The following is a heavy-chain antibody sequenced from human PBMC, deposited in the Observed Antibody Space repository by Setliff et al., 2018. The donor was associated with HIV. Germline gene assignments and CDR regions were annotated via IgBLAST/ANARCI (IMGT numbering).Heavy chain of an antibody. V-gene: IGHV4-38-2*02. CDR1: GYFISSGYY. J-gene: IGHJ4*02. Sequence: SETLSLTCTVSGYFISSGYYWGWIRQPRGKGLEWLGNIYRSGSTYYNPSLKSRVTISVDKSKNQFSLKLSSVTAADTAVYYCGREGEGELPGYWGQGTLVTVSS. CDR2: IYRSGST. CDR3: GREGEGELPGY. D-gene: IGHD1-7*01.